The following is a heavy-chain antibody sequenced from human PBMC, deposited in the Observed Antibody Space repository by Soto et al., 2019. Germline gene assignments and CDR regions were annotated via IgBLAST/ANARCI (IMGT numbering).Heavy chain of an antibody. D-gene: IGHD3-3*01. CDR2: ITWNSGSI. J-gene: IGHJ2*01. CDR1: GFTFEDYA. V-gene: IGHV3-9*01. Sequence: EVQLVESGGGLVQPARSLRLSCAASGFTFEDYALHWVRQAPGKGLEWISGITWNSGSIGYADSVKGRFTISRDNAKNSLYLQMNSLRAEDTALYYCTKNKRITIFGVVTPPWYFDLWGRGTLVTVSS. CDR3: TKNKRITIFGVVTPPWYFDL.